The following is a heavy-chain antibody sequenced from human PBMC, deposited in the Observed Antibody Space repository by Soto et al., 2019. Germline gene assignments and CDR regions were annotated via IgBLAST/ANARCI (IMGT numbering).Heavy chain of an antibody. J-gene: IGHJ4*02. CDR2: ISYSGST. CDR3: ARDTALAY. CDR1: GGSISSYY. V-gene: IGHV4-59*01. Sequence: PSETLSLTCTVSGGSISSYYWSWIRQPPGKGLEWIGYISYSGSTSYNPSLKSRVTISVDTSKNQFSLKLSSVTAADTAVYYCARDTALAYWGQGTLVTVSS. D-gene: IGHD5-18*01.